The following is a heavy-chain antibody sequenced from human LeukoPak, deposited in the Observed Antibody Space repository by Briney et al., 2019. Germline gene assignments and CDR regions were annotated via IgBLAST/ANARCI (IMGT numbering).Heavy chain of an antibody. V-gene: IGHV4-59*01. CDR3: GRHSYGYLID. J-gene: IGHJ4*02. Sequence: SETLSLTCTVSGGSISSDYWSWIRQSPGKGLEWIGYIYYSGSTNYNPSLKSRVTISVDTSKNQFSLKLSSVTAADTAVYYCGRHSYGYLIDWGQGTLVTVSS. D-gene: IGHD5-18*01. CDR1: GGSISSDY. CDR2: IYYSGST.